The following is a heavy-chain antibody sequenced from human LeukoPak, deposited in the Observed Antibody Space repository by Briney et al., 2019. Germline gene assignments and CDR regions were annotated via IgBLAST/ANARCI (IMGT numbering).Heavy chain of an antibody. V-gene: IGHV4-31*03. CDR2: IYYSGST. J-gene: IGHJ3*02. D-gene: IGHD3-22*01. Sequence: SQTLSLTCTVSGGSISSGGYYWSWIRQHPGKGLEWIGYIYYSGSTYYNPSLKSRVTISVDTSKNQFSLKLSSVTAADTAVYYCARPVPHYYDGQGAFDIWGQGTMVTVSS. CDR3: ARPVPHYYDGQGAFDI. CDR1: GGSISSGGYY.